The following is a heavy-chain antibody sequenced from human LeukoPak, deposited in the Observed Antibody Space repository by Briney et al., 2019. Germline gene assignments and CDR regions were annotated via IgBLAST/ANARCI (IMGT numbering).Heavy chain of an antibody. CDR1: GGSISSGSFY. V-gene: IGHV4-61*02. D-gene: IGHD6-19*01. CDR3: ARGSGWYVLDALDI. J-gene: IGHJ3*02. Sequence: PSETLSLTCTVSGGSISSGSFYWSWIRQPAGKGLEWIGRIYTSGSTNYNPSLKSRVTISVDTSKNQFSLKLSSVTAANTAVYYCARGSGWYVLDALDIWGQGTMVTVSS. CDR2: IYTSGST.